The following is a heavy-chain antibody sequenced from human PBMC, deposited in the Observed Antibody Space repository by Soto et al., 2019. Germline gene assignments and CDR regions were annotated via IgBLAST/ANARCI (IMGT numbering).Heavy chain of an antibody. V-gene: IGHV3-21*01. J-gene: IGHJ4*02. CDR3: ARESEDLTSNFDY. Sequence: GGCLRLYFASSPFIFSRYRMNWLRQSPGKGLEWVSSISSTTNYIYYADSMKGRFTVSRDNAKNSVYLDMNSLSAEDTAVYYCARESEDLTSNFDYWGQGNLVTVSS. CDR1: PFIFSRYR. CDR2: ISSTTNYI.